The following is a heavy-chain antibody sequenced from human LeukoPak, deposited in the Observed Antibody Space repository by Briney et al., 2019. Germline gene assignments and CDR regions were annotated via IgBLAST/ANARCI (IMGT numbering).Heavy chain of an antibody. J-gene: IGHJ4*02. CDR1: GFTFDDYA. CDR2: ISWNSGSI. CDR3: ARGSGGSYVDY. V-gene: IGHV3-9*01. D-gene: IGHD1-26*01. Sequence: GGSLRLSCAASGFTFDDYAMHWVRQAPGKGLEWVSGISWNSGSIGYADSVKGRFTISRDNAKNSLYLQMNSLRAEDTAVYYCARGSGGSYVDYWGQGTLVTVSS.